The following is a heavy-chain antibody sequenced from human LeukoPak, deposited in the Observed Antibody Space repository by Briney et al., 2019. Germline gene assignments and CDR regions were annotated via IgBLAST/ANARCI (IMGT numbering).Heavy chain of an antibody. Sequence: SETLSLTCAVYGGSFSGYYWSWIRQPPGKGLEWIGEINHSGSTNYNPSLKSRVTISVDTSKNQFSLKLSSVTAADTAVYYCGRGGSGIAAAAYYFDYWGQGTLVTVSS. D-gene: IGHD6-13*01. J-gene: IGHJ4*01. V-gene: IGHV4-34*01. CDR3: GRGGSGIAAAAYYFDY. CDR1: GGSFSGYY. CDR2: INHSGST.